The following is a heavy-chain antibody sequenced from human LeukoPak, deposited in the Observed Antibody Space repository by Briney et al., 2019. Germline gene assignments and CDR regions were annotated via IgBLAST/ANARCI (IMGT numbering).Heavy chain of an antibody. CDR1: GFTFSSFG. J-gene: IGHJ5*02. CDR3: AKDRGDYTDWFDP. D-gene: IGHD4-17*01. V-gene: IGHV3-30*02. CDR2: IRYDGSNE. Sequence: GGSLRLSCAASGFTFSSFGMHSVRQTPGKGLHWVAFIRYDGSNEYYADSVKGRFTISRDNSKNTLNLQMNSLRTEDTAMYYCAKDRGDYTDWFDPWGQGTLVTVSS.